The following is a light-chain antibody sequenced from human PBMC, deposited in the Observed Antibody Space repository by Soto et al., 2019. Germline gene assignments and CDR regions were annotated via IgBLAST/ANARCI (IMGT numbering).Light chain of an antibody. CDR1: QSVLYTSNNKHY. CDR2: WAS. CDR3: QQYYSPPLT. V-gene: IGKV4-1*01. J-gene: IGKJ4*01. Sequence: DIVMTQSPDSLAVSLGERATINCKSSQSVLYTSNNKHYLAWYQQKPGQPPKLLIYWASARESGVPARFSGSASGTDFTLTISSLQAEDVAVYYCQQYYSPPLTFGGGTKVEIK.